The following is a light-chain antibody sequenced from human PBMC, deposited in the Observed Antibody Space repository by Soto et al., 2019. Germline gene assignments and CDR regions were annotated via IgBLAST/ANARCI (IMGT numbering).Light chain of an antibody. V-gene: IGKV3D-15*03. CDR2: GPS. Sequence: EIVMTQSQATLSLSPGERATLSCRASQSVSTNLAWYQQKPGQAPRLLMYGPSMRATGIPARFSGSGSGTEFTLTISNLQSEDFAVYFCHQYNSWPPTFGQGTKVDI. CDR1: QSVSTN. CDR3: HQYNSWPPT. J-gene: IGKJ1*01.